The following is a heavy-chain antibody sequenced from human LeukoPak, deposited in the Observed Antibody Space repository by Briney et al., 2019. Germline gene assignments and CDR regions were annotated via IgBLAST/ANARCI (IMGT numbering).Heavy chain of an antibody. CDR1: GYSFTSYW. CDR2: IYPGDSDT. J-gene: IGHJ5*02. V-gene: IGHV5-51*01. CDR3: ARHGEWELPKTNWFDP. D-gene: IGHD1-26*01. Sequence: GESLKISCKGSGYSFTSYWIGWVCQMPGKGLEWMGIIYPGDSDTRYSPSFQGQVTISADKSISTAYLQWSSLKASDTAMYYCARHGEWELPKTNWFDPWGQGTLVTVSS.